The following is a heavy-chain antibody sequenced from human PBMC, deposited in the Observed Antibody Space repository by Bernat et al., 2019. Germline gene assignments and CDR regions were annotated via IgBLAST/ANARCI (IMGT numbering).Heavy chain of an antibody. V-gene: IGHV3-66*01. CDR3: SGYGGNSV. Sequence: EVQVVTSGGGLVQPGESLRLSCAASGFTVGDHHMNWVRQAPGKGLEWVAVIYNGGATHYADSVQGRFTISRDSSKNTVYLQMSGLRAEDTAVYYCSGYGGNSVWDQGTRVTVSS. J-gene: IGHJ4*02. CDR2: IYNGGAT. D-gene: IGHD2-21*02. CDR1: GFTVGDHH.